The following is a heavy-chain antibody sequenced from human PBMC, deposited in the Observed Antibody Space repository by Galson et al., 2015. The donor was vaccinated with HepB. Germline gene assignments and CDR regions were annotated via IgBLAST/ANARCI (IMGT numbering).Heavy chain of an antibody. CDR2: ISSSSSYI. J-gene: IGHJ3*02. Sequence: SLRLSCAASGFTFSSYSMNWVRQAPGKGLEWVSSISSSSSYIYYADSVKGRFTISRDNAKNSLYLQMNSLRAEDTAVYYCARVHYYDSSGYYYVGAFDIWGQGTMVTVSS. V-gene: IGHV3-21*01. CDR1: GFTFSSYS. CDR3: ARVHYYDSSGYYYVGAFDI. D-gene: IGHD3-22*01.